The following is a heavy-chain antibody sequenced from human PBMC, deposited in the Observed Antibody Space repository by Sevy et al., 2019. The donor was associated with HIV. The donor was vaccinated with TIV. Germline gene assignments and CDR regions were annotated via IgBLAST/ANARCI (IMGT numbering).Heavy chain of an antibody. V-gene: IGHV3-33*01. CDR2: IWHDGSNK. J-gene: IGHJ6*02. CDR3: ARAKVVAGSRAYYYYGMDV. Sequence: GGSLRLSCAASGFTFSSFVMHWVRQAPGKGLEWVAFIWHDGSNKYYADSVKGRFTTSRDNSKNTLYLQMNSLRAEDTAVYFCARAKVVAGSRAYYYYGMDVWGLGTTVTVSS. CDR1: GFTFSSFV. D-gene: IGHD6-19*01.